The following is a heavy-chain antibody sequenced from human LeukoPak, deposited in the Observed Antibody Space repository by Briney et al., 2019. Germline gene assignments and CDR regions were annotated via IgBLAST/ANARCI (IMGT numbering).Heavy chain of an antibody. CDR1: GGSISSGSYY. CDR2: IYTSGST. J-gene: IGHJ4*02. Sequence: PSETLSLTCTVSGGSISSGSYYWSWIRQPAGKGLEWIGRIYTSGSTNYNPSLKSRVTISVDTSKNQFSLKLSSVTAADTAVYYCARTMSGGDLDYWGQGTLVTVSS. V-gene: IGHV4-61*02. CDR3: ARTMSGGDLDY. D-gene: IGHD4-17*01.